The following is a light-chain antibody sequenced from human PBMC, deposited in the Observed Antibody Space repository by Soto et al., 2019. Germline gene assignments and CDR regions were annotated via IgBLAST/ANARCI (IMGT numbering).Light chain of an antibody. CDR1: STDVGGYNY. Sequence: QSVLAQPSSVSGSPGQSITISCTGTSTDVGGYNYVSWYQHNPGKGPKLIIYEVNNRPSGVSDRFSGSKSGNKASLTISNLEAEDESDYYCGSYTSTDTPFVFGTGTKVTVL. V-gene: IGLV2-14*01. CDR2: EVN. J-gene: IGLJ1*01. CDR3: GSYTSTDTPFV.